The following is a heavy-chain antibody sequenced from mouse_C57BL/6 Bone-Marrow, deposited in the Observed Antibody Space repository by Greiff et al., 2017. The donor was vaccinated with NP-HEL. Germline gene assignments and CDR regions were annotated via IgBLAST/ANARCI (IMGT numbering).Heavy chain of an antibody. D-gene: IGHD1-1*01. Sequence: EVQLQQSGPVLVKPGASVKMSCKASGYTFTDYYMNWVKQSHGKSLEWIGVINPYNGGTSYNQKFKGKATLTVDKSSSTAYMELNSLTSEDSAVYYWARKDYYGSSPYYYAMDYWGQGTSVTVSS. CDR1: GYTFTDYY. J-gene: IGHJ4*01. V-gene: IGHV1-19*01. CDR3: ARKDYYGSSPYYYAMDY. CDR2: INPYNGGT.